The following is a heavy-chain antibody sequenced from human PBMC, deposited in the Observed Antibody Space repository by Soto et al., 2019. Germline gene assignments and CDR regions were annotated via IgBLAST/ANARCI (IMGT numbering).Heavy chain of an antibody. D-gene: IGHD3-3*01. V-gene: IGHV3-21*01. CDR1: GFTVSNNY. CDR2: ISSSSSYI. J-gene: IGHJ4*02. Sequence: GGSLRLSCAASGFTVSNNYMSWVRQAPGKGLESVSSISSSSSYIYYADSVKGRFTISRDNSKNTLYLQVNSLRAEDTAMYYCTRETMTIRLYFDYWGQGALVTVSS. CDR3: TRETMTIRLYFDY.